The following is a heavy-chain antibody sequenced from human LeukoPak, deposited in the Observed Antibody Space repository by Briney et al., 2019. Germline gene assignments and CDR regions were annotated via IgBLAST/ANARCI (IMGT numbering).Heavy chain of an antibody. V-gene: IGHV1-3*01. D-gene: IGHD3-22*01. CDR2: INAGNGNT. CDR1: GYTFTSYA. J-gene: IGHJ4*02. Sequence: GASVTVSCTASGYTFTSYAMHWVRQAPGQRLEWMGWINAGNGNTKYSQKFQGRVTITWDTSASTAYMELSSLRSEDTAVYYCARVYYYDSSGLYYWGQGTLVTVSS. CDR3: ARVYYYDSSGLYY.